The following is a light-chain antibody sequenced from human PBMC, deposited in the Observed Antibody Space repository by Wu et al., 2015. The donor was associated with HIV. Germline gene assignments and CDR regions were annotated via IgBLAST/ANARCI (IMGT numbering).Light chain of an antibody. Sequence: EIVLTQSPDTLSLSPGERATLSCRASQSVSRNYLAWYQQKPGQAPRLLMSGTSNRATGIPDRFSGSGSGTDFTLTINRLEPEDSAVYYCQQCGSSPAVTFGQGTKVEIK. J-gene: IGKJ1*01. V-gene: IGKV3-20*01. CDR3: QQCGSSPAVT. CDR1: QSVSRNY. CDR2: GTS.